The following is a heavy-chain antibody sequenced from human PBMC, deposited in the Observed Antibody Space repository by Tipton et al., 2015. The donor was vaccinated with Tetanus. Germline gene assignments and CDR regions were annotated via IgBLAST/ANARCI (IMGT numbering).Heavy chain of an antibody. CDR3: AKDLRQLVRVDAFDT. J-gene: IGHJ3*02. D-gene: IGHD6-6*01. CDR1: GYTLTSYH. V-gene: IGHV1-46*01. CDR2: INPIGGST. Sequence: QLVQSGAEVKKPGASVKVSCKASGYTLTSYHMHWVRQAPGQGLEWMGIINPIGGSTSYAQKFQGRITMTGDTSTSTVYMDLNSLRSEDTAVYFCAKDLRQLVRVDAFDTWGQGTLVTVSS.